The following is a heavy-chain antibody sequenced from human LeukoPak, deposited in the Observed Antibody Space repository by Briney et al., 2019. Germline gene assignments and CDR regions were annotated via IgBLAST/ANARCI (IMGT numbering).Heavy chain of an antibody. CDR1: GGSISSYY. J-gene: IGHJ4*02. Sequence: SETLSLTCTVSGGSISSYYWSWIRQPPGKGLEWIGYIYYSGSTNYNPSLKSRVTISVDTSKNQFSLKLSSVTAADTAVYYCARGGEQDYSSGWYGFDYWAQGTLVTVSS. D-gene: IGHD6-19*01. V-gene: IGHV4-59*01. CDR3: ARGGEQDYSSGWYGFDY. CDR2: IYYSGST.